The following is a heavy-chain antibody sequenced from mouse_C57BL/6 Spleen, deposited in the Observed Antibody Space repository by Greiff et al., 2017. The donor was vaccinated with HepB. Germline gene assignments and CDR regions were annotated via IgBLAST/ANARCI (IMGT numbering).Heavy chain of an antibody. CDR3: AGGDDYGPGFAY. Sequence: EVMLVESGGGLVKPGGSLKLSCAASGFTFSDYGMHWVRQAPEKGLEWVAYISSGSSTIYYADTVKGRFTISRDNAKNTLFLQMTSLRSEDTARYYGAGGDDYGPGFAYWGQGTLVTVSS. V-gene: IGHV5-17*01. D-gene: IGHD2-4*01. J-gene: IGHJ3*01. CDR1: GFTFSDYG. CDR2: ISSGSSTI.